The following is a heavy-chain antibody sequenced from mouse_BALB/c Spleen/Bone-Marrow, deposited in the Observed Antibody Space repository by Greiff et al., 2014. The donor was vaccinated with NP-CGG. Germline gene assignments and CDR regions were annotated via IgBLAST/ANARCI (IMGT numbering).Heavy chain of an antibody. CDR2: INPGSGGT. D-gene: IGHD2-13*01. CDR1: GYAFTNYL. CDR3: ARRDYSFAY. Sequence: VQLQQSGAELVRPGTSVKVSCKASGYAFTNYLIEWVKQRPGQGLEWIGVINPGSGGTNYNEKFKGKATLTADKSSSTAYMQLSSLTSDDSAVYFCARRDYSFAYWDQGTLVTVSA. V-gene: IGHV1-54*01. J-gene: IGHJ3*01.